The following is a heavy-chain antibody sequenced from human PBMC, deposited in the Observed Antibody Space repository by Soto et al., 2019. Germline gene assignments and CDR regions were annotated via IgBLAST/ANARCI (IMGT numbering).Heavy chain of an antibody. V-gene: IGHV3-23*01. D-gene: IGHD6-6*01. J-gene: IGHJ4*02. CDR3: AKDQRYTTSSRNFDY. CDR2: ISGGGCST. CDR1: GFTFNDYA. Sequence: GGSLRLSCAASGFTFNDYALTWVRQVPGKGLEWVASISGGGCSTYYGDSVKGRFTISRDNFKNTLYLQMNSLRADDTAVYSCAKDQRYTTSSRNFDYWGQGTLVTVSS.